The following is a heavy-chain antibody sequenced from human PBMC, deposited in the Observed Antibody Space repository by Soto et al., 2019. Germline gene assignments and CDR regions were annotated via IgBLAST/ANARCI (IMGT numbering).Heavy chain of an antibody. D-gene: IGHD3-10*01. J-gene: IGHJ4*02. Sequence: ASVKVSCKVSGYAITAYYIHWVRQAPGQGLEWMGWVDPRTGGAIYAQKFQDRVTMTRDTSISTVYMDLSGLRSDDTALYYCARDDYGIYPYWGQGTLVTVSS. CDR3: ARDDYGIYPY. CDR1: GYAITAYY. V-gene: IGHV1-2*02. CDR2: VDPRTGGA.